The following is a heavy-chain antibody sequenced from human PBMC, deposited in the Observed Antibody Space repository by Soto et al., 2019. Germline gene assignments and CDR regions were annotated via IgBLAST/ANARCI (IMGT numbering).Heavy chain of an antibody. CDR3: AKALYGGFTY. Sequence: EVRLLESGGGLVQPGGSLRLSCAASGFTFSVYAMSWVRQAPGKGLEWVSGISGSGDSTHYADSVKGRFTVSRDNSKSMLYLQTNSLGAEDTARYYCAKALYGGFTYWGQGTLVTGSS. V-gene: IGHV3-23*01. CDR1: GFTFSVYA. J-gene: IGHJ4*02. CDR2: ISGSGDST. D-gene: IGHD3-10*01.